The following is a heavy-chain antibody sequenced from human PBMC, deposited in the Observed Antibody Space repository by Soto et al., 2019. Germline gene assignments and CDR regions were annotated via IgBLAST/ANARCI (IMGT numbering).Heavy chain of an antibody. V-gene: IGHV3-30-3*01. Sequence: SLRLSCAASGFTFSYYSMHWVRQAPGKGLEWVAVVSYDGNIEYYADSVKGRFSISRDNSKNTLNLQMDNLIVEDTAVYFCSRQYCSDSTCYYYNGMDVWGQGTTVTVSS. D-gene: IGHD2-15*01. J-gene: IGHJ6*02. CDR1: GFTFSYYS. CDR3: SRQYCSDSTCYYYNGMDV. CDR2: VSYDGNIE.